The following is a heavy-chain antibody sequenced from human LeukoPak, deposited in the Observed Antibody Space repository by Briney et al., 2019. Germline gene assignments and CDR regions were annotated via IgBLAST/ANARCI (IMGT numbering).Heavy chain of an antibody. Sequence: ASVNLSFNASGYTFTIYAMPLVRQAPGQRLEWMGWINAGNGNTKYSQKFQGRGTITRDTCASTAYMELSSLRSEDTAENYFTSPNSKLQCLVYRGQGTLVTV. D-gene: IGHD6-19*01. J-gene: IGHJ4*02. CDR3: TSPNSKLQCLVY. CDR2: INAGNGNT. CDR1: GYTFTIYA. V-gene: IGHV1-3*01.